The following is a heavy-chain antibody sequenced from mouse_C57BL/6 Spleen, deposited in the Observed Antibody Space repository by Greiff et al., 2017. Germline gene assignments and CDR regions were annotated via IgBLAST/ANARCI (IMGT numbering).Heavy chain of an antibody. Sequence: QVQLQQPGAELVKPGASVKLSCKASGYTFTSYWMHWVKQRPGQGLEWIGMIHPNSGSTNYNEKFKSKATLTVDKSSSTAYMQLSSLTSEDSAVYYCARERDYYSNWFAYWGQGTLVTVSA. D-gene: IGHD2-5*01. CDR1: GYTFTSYW. V-gene: IGHV1-64*01. CDR2: IHPNSGST. CDR3: ARERDYYSNWFAY. J-gene: IGHJ3*01.